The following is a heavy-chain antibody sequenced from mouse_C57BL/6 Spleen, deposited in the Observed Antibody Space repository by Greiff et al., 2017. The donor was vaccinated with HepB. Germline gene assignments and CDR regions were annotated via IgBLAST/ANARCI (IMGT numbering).Heavy chain of an antibody. J-gene: IGHJ4*01. CDR1: GFNIKDDY. V-gene: IGHV14-4*01. Sequence: EVQLQQSGAELVRPGASVKLSCTASGFNIKDDYMHWVKQRPEQGLEWIGWIDPENGDTEYASKFQGKATITADTSSNTAYLQLSSLTSEDTAVYYCTRFRRYAMDYWGQGTSVTVSS. CDR2: IDPENGDT. CDR3: TRFRRYAMDY.